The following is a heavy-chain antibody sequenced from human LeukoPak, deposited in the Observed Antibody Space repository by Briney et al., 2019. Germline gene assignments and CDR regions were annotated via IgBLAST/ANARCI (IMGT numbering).Heavy chain of an antibody. CDR1: GYTFTSYA. V-gene: IGHV1-3*01. J-gene: IGHJ1*01. CDR3: ARVGYCSGGSCLYFQY. Sequence: ASVKVSCKASGYTFTSYAMHWVRQAPGQRLEWMGWINAGNGNTKYSQKFQGRVTITRDTSASTAYMELSSLRSDDTAVYYCARVGYCSGGSCLYFQYWGQGTLVTVSS. CDR2: INAGNGNT. D-gene: IGHD2-15*01.